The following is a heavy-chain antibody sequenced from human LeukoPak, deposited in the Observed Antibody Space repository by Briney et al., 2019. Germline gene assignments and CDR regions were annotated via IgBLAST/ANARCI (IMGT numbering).Heavy chain of an antibody. CDR3: ARESYYDSSGYSHDAFDI. CDR2: IYYSGNT. Sequence: SETLSLTCAVYGGSFSSYYWAWIRQPPGKGLEWIGSIYYSGNTYYKSSLKSRVTIAVDTSKNQFSLKLNSVTAADTAVYYCARESYYDSSGYSHDAFDIWGQGTMVTVSS. D-gene: IGHD3-22*01. J-gene: IGHJ3*02. CDR1: GGSFSSYY. V-gene: IGHV4-39*07.